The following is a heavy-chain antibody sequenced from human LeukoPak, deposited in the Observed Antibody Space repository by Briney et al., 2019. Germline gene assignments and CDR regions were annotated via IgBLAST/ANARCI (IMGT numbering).Heavy chain of an antibody. D-gene: IGHD6-6*01. J-gene: IGHJ6*03. V-gene: IGHV4-34*01. CDR3: ARGSAPRYYYYYYMDV. Sequence: PSETLSLTCAVYGGSFSGYYWSWIRHPPGKGLEWIGEINHSGSTNYNPSLKSRVTISVDTSNNQFSLKLSPVTAADTAVYYCARGSAPRYYYYYYMDVWGKGTTVTVSS. CDR1: GGSFSGYY. CDR2: INHSGST.